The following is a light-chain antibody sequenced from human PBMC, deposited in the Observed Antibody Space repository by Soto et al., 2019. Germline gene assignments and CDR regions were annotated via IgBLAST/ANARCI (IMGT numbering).Light chain of an antibody. CDR3: QQSYRTPLSIT. J-gene: IGKJ5*01. V-gene: IGKV1-39*01. CDR2: ATS. CDR1: QSIATY. Sequence: DIQMTQSPSPLSASVGDRVTITCLAIQSIATYFNWYQQKPGKAPKLLIYATSNLQTGVPSRLSGSGSGTDFTLTISSLQPEDLATYYCQQSYRTPLSITFGQGTQLDIK.